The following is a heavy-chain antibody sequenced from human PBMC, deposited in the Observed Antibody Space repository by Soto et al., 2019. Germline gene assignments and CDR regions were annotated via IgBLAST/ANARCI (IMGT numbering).Heavy chain of an antibody. CDR2: ISSSSRYL. CDR1: GFTFSSCS. V-gene: IGHV3-21*01. D-gene: IGHD5-12*01. Sequence: GASWRPSCAASGFTFSSCSMNWVRQPPEKGLESVSSISSSSRYLHYAASVNGRFTISRDNSMNSLYLQMNSLRAEDTAVDYCARIYSGYEGNYCYGMDVWGQGTTVTVSS. J-gene: IGHJ6*01. CDR3: ARIYSGYEGNYCYGMDV.